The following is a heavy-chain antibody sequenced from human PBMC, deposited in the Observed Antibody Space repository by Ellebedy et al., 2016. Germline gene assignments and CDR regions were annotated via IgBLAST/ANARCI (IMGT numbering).Heavy chain of an antibody. V-gene: IGHV1-69*13. CDR2: IIPIFGTA. CDR3: ARSIGRFLYYGMDV. Sequence: ASVKVSCKASGGTFSRYAISWVRQAPGQGLEWMGGIIPIFGTANYAQKFQGRVTITADESTSTAYMELSSLRSEDTAVYYCARSIGRFLYYGMDVWGQGTTVTVSS. J-gene: IGHJ6*02. D-gene: IGHD3-3*01. CDR1: GGTFSRYA.